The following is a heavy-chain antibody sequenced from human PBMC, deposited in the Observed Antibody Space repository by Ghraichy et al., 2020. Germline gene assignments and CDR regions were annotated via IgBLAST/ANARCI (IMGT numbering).Heavy chain of an antibody. CDR1: GGTFSSYA. J-gene: IGHJ5*02. CDR2: IIPILGIA. CDR3: ARTYYYDSSGYQSHNWFDP. Sequence: SVKVSCKASGGTFSSYAISWVRQAPGQGLEWMGRIIPILGIANYAQKFQGRVTITADKSTSTAYMELSSLRSEDTAVYYCARTYYYDSSGYQSHNWFDPWGQGTLVTVSS. D-gene: IGHD3-22*01. V-gene: IGHV1-69*04.